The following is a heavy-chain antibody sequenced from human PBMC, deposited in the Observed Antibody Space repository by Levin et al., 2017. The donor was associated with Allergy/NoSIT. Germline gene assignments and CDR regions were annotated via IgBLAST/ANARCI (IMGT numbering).Heavy chain of an antibody. D-gene: IGHD5-12*01. CDR1: GFTFSSYG. Sequence: GGSLSLSCAASGFTFSSYGMSWVRQAPGKGLEFLSYISETSATIYYAGSVRGRFTISRDNAQISVFLQMNSLRDEDTAVYYCARVVLYSGYVDAFDMWGQGTMVTVSS. J-gene: IGHJ3*02. CDR3: ARVVLYSGYVDAFDM. V-gene: IGHV3-48*02. CDR2: ISETSATI.